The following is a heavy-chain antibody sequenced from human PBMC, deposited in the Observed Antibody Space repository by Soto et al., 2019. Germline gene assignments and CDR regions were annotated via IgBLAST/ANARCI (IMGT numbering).Heavy chain of an antibody. V-gene: IGHV3-7*01. CDR1: GFTFSSYW. CDR3: ARGIYCSGGSCYSPLDY. J-gene: IGHJ4*02. CDR2: IKQDGSGK. D-gene: IGHD2-15*01. Sequence: EVQLVESGGGLVQPGGSLRLSCAASGFTFSSYWMSWVRQAPGKGLEWVANIKQDGSGKYYVDSVKGRFTISRDNANNSLYLQMTSLRAADTAVYYCARGIYCSGGSCYSPLDYLGQGTLVTVSS.